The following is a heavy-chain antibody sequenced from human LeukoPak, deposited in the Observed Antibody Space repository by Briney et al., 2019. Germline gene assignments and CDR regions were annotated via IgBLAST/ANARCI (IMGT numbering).Heavy chain of an antibody. J-gene: IGHJ4*02. CDR1: GFTVSSNY. D-gene: IGHD6-13*01. Sequence: TGGSLRLSCAASGFTVSSNYMSWVRQAPGKGLEWVSVIYSGGSTYYADSVKGRFTISRDNAKNSLYLQMNSLRAEDTALYYCAKDKVGSSSWYPQYFDYWGQGTLVTVSS. CDR3: AKDKVGSSSWYPQYFDY. CDR2: IYSGGST. V-gene: IGHV3-53*05.